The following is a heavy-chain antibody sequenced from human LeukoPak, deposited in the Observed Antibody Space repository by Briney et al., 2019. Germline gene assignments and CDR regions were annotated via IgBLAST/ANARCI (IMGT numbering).Heavy chain of an antibody. J-gene: IGHJ4*02. CDR1: GFTFNNAY. CDR2: IKSKVDGETT. V-gene: IGHV3-15*01. D-gene: IGHD6-13*01. CDR3: TTDAGYSSRWYNY. Sequence: SGGSLRLSCAASGFTFNNAYMCWVRQAPGKGLEWVGRIKSKVDGETTDYGAPVKGRFTISRDDSRNTLHLQMNSLKTEDTAVYYCTTDAGYSSRWYNYWGQGTLVTVSS.